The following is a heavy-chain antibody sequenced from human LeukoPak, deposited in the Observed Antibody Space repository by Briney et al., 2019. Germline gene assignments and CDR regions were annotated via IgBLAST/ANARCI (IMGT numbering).Heavy chain of an antibody. Sequence: SETLSLTCAVSGVSINGYYWSWIRQSPGKGLAWIGYISYSGSTNYNPSFKSRVTISVDTSKNEFSLKLRSVTAADTAVYYCARSRGSGSYFESWGQGTLVTVSS. CDR1: GVSINGYY. J-gene: IGHJ4*02. CDR3: ARSRGSGSYFES. CDR2: ISYSGST. D-gene: IGHD3-10*01. V-gene: IGHV4-59*01.